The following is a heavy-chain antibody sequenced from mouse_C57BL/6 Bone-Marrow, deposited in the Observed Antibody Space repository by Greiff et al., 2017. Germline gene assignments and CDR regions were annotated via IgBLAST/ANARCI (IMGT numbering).Heavy chain of an antibody. V-gene: IGHV1-80*01. J-gene: IGHJ1*03. CDR2: IYPGDGDT. CDR1: GYAFSSYW. D-gene: IGHD1-1*01. CDR3: ARSYYGSSYWYFDV. Sequence: QVQLQQSGAELVKPGASVKISCKASGYAFSSYWMNWVKQRPGKGLEWIGQIYPGDGDTNYNGKFNGKATLTADKSSSTAYMQLSSLTSEDSAVYCGARSYYGSSYWYFDVWGTGTTVTVSS.